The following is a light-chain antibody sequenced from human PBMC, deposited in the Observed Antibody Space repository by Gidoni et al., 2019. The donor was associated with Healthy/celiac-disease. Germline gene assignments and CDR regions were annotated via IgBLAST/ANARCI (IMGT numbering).Light chain of an antibody. J-gene: IGKJ3*01. CDR2: AAS. V-gene: IGKV1-39*01. Sequence: EIKMTQSPSSLSASVGDRVTITCRASQSISSYLNWYQQKPGKAPKLLIYAASSLQSGVPSRFSGSGSGTDFTLTINSLQPEDFAAYYCQQSYSTPLFTFGPGTKVDIK. CDR1: QSISSY. CDR3: QQSYSTPLFT.